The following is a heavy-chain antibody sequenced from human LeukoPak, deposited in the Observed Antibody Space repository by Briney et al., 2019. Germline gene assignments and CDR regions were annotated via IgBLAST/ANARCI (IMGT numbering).Heavy chain of an antibody. D-gene: IGHD3-3*01. Sequence: GGSLRLFCAASGFTFDDYAMHWVRQAPGKGLEWVSGISWNSGSIGYADSVKGRFTISRDNAKNSLYLQMNSLRAEDTALYYCAKVRSSFWSQPSDIWGQGTMVTVSS. CDR1: GFTFDDYA. CDR2: ISWNSGSI. J-gene: IGHJ3*02. V-gene: IGHV3-9*01. CDR3: AKVRSSFWSQPSDI.